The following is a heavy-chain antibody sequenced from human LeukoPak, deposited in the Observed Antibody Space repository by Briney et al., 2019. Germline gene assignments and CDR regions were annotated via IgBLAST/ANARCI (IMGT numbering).Heavy chain of an antibody. CDR3: ARELSQIVWGGLDY. D-gene: IGHD2-21*01. V-gene: IGHV3-33*05. J-gene: IGHJ4*02. Sequence: GGSLRLSCTASGFIFSHYGMRRVRQAPGKGLEWVAVIQNDASTRNYVDSVKGRFTISRDNSENTVFLQMDSLRVEDTAVYYCARELSQIVWGGLDYGGQGTLVSVSS. CDR1: GFIFSHYG. CDR2: IQNDASTR.